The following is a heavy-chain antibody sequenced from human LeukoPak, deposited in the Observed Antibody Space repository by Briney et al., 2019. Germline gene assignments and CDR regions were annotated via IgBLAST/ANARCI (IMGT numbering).Heavy chain of an antibody. CDR2: IRSDGSKT. CDR3: ASLYYYDIVGYYCDY. CDR1: GITFNYYW. D-gene: IGHD3-22*01. V-gene: IGHV3-74*01. Sequence: PGGSLRLSCAASGITFNYYWMHWVRQAPGKGLEWVSRIRSDGSKTDYADSVKGRFTISRDNAKNTLYLQMNSLRAEDTAVYYCASLYYYDIVGYYCDYWGQGTMVTVSS. J-gene: IGHJ4*02.